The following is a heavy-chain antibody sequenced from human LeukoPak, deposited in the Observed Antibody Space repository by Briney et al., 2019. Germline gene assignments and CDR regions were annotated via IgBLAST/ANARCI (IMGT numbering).Heavy chain of an antibody. J-gene: IGHJ5*02. Sequence: ASVKVSCKASGYTFTSYGISWVRQAPGQGLECMGWISAYNGNTNYAQKLQGRVTMTTDTSTSTAYMELRSLRSDDTAVYYCARDSPMAYANKFDPWGQGTLVTVSS. CDR2: ISAYNGNT. D-gene: IGHD2-8*01. CDR1: GYTFTSYG. CDR3: ARDSPMAYANKFDP. V-gene: IGHV1-18*01.